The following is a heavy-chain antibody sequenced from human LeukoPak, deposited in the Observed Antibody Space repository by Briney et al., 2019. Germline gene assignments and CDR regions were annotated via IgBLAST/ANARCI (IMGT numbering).Heavy chain of an antibody. D-gene: IGHD2-15*01. CDR3: ARGPYCNGGNCYYPEYYLDY. J-gene: IGHJ4*02. V-gene: IGHV4-39*07. CDR1: GGSISSSSYF. CDR2: IYYTGST. Sequence: SETLSLTCTVSGGSISSSSYFGGWIRQPPGKGLEWIGSIYYTGSTYYNPSLKSRVTISVDTSKNQFSLKLSSVTAADTAVYYCARGPYCNGGNCYYPEYYLDYWGQGTLVIVSS.